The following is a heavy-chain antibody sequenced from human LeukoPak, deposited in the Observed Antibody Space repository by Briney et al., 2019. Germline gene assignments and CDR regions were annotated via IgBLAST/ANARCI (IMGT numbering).Heavy chain of an antibody. CDR3: ARDRGDFFYDSSGFSDY. CDR2: ISSSSSYI. Sequence: GGSLRLSCAASGFTFSSYSMNWVRQAPGKGLEWVSSISSSSSYIYYADSVKGRFTISRDNAKNSLYLQMNSLRAEDTAVYYCARDRGDFFYDSSGFSDYWGQGTLVTVSS. J-gene: IGHJ4*02. CDR1: GFTFSSYS. D-gene: IGHD3-22*01. V-gene: IGHV3-21*01.